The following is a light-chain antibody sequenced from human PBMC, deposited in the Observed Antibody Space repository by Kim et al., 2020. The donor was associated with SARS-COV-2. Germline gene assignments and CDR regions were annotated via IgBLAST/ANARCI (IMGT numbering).Light chain of an antibody. CDR1: QSISTY. CDR3: QQGYST. Sequence: DIQMTQSPFSLSASVGDRVTITCRASQSISTYLNWYQQKPGKAPKLLIYAASSLPSGVPSRFSGSGSGTDFTLTISSPQPEDFATYYCQQGYSTFGQGTKLEIK. CDR2: AAS. J-gene: IGKJ2*01. V-gene: IGKV1-39*01.